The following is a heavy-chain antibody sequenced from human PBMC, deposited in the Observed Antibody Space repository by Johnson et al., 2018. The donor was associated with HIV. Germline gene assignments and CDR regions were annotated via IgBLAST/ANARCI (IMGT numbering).Heavy chain of an antibody. V-gene: IGHV3-30*18. J-gene: IGHJ3*02. CDR3: AKRLGFDNRGDQFDI. Sequence: QVQLVESGGGLVQPGGSLRLSCAASGFTFSSYWMSWVRQAPAKGLEWVAVISYDGSNKYYADSVKGRFTISRDNSKNTLPLQMDSLRVEDTAVYYCAKRLGFDNRGDQFDIWGQGAMVTVSS. CDR2: ISYDGSNK. CDR1: GFTFSSYW. D-gene: IGHD3-22*01.